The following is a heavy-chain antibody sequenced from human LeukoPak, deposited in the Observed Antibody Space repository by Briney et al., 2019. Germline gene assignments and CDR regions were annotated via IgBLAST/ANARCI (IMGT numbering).Heavy chain of an antibody. D-gene: IGHD2-2*01. CDR3: ARGIVVPAAVTAPYFDY. J-gene: IGHJ4*02. V-gene: IGHV3-21*01. CDR1: GFTFSSHS. CDR2: ISSSSSYI. Sequence: GGSLRLSCAASGFTFSSHSMNWVRQAPGKGLEWVSSISSSSSYIYYADSVKGRFTISRDNAKNSLYLQMNSLRAEDTAVYYCARGIVVPAAVTAPYFDYWGQGTLVTVSS.